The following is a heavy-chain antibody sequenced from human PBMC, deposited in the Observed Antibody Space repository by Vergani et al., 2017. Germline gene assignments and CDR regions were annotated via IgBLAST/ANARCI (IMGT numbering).Heavy chain of an antibody. CDR1: GFTFSSYW. V-gene: IGHV3-7*01. CDR2: IKQDGSEN. D-gene: IGHD5-24*01. CDR3: AREIVEMATLDWFDP. Sequence: EVQLVESGGGLVQPGGSLRLSCAASGFTFSSYWMSWVRQAPGKGLEWVANIKQDGSENYYVDSVKGRFTISRDKAKNSLYLQMNSLRAEDTAVYYCAREIVEMATLDWFDPWGQGTLVTVSS. J-gene: IGHJ5*02.